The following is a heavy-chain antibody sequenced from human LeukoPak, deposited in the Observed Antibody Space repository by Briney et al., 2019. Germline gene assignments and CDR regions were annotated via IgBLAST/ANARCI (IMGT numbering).Heavy chain of an antibody. CDR1: GYTFTRYA. D-gene: IGHD2-15*01. Sequence: ASVKVSCKASGYTFTRYAMNWVRQAPGQGLEWMGWINTNTGNPTYAQGFTGRFIFSLDTSVSTAYLQISSLKAEDTAVYYCARHHSGGPLDAFDIWGQGTMVTVSS. J-gene: IGHJ3*02. CDR2: INTNTGNP. CDR3: ARHHSGGPLDAFDI. V-gene: IGHV7-4-1*02.